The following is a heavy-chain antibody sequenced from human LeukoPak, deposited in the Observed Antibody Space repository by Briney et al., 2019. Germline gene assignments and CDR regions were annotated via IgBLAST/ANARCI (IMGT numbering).Heavy chain of an antibody. V-gene: IGHV3-53*01. D-gene: IGHD6-19*01. CDR2: LLTDGTT. CDR3: ARDLHISGWYALFDF. J-gene: IGHJ4*02. Sequence: GGSLRLSCAASGFTVSSNHMSWVRQAPGRGLEWVSVLLTDGTTYYADSAKGRFTISRDNSKNTLFLQMNSLRADDTAVYYCARDLHISGWYALFDFWGQGALVTVSS. CDR1: GFTVSSNH.